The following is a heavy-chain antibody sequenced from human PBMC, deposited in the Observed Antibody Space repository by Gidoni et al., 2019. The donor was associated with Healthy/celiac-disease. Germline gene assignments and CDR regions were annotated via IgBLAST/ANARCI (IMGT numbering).Heavy chain of an antibody. CDR1: GFTFSSYG. CDR3: AKSQIVVVPAANEYYYYGMDV. V-gene: IGHV3-30*18. Sequence: QVQLVESGGGVVQPGSSLRLSCAASGFTFSSYGMHWFRQAPGKGLEWVAVISYDGSNKYYADSVKGRFTISRDNSKNTLYLQMNSLRAEDTAVYYCAKSQIVVVPAANEYYYYGMDVWGQGTTVTVSS. J-gene: IGHJ6*02. CDR2: ISYDGSNK. D-gene: IGHD2-2*01.